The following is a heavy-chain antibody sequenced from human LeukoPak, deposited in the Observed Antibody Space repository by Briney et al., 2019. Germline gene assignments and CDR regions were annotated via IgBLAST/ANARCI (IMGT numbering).Heavy chain of an antibody. J-gene: IGHJ4*02. Sequence: GGSLRLSCAAHGFSFSDYAMSWVRQAPGKGLEWVSAISGSGGSTYYADSVKGRFTISRDNSKNTLYLQMNSLRAEDTAVYYCAKVHCSGGSCYLRGYYFDYWGQGTLVTVSS. D-gene: IGHD2-15*01. CDR3: AKVHCSGGSCYLRGYYFDY. CDR2: ISGSGGST. CDR1: GFSFSDYA. V-gene: IGHV3-23*01.